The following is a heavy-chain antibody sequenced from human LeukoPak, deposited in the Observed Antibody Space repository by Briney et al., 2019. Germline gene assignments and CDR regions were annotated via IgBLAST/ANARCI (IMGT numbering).Heavy chain of an antibody. Sequence: GGSLRLSCAASGFIFSSYAMTWVRQAPGKGLEWVSTVSGSGGSTLYADSVKGRFSISRDNSENTLYLQLNSLRAEDTAVYYCVKDRYSSGWYGPDYFDYWGQGTLVTVSS. CDR2: VSGSGGST. D-gene: IGHD6-19*01. CDR3: VKDRYSSGWYGPDYFDY. J-gene: IGHJ4*02. V-gene: IGHV3-23*01. CDR1: GFIFSSYA.